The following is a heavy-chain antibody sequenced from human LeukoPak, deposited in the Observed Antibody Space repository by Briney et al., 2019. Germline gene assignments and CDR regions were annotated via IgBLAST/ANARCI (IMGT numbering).Heavy chain of an antibody. CDR1: GGTFSSYA. V-gene: IGHV1-69*05. CDR2: IIPTFGTA. CDR3: ASYWGYGSGSCAFDI. D-gene: IGHD3-10*01. J-gene: IGHJ3*02. Sequence: SVKVSCKASGGTFSSYATSWARQAPGQGLEWMGRIIPTFGTANYAQKFQGRVTITTDESTSTAYMELSSLRSEDTAVYYCASYWGYGSGSCAFDIWGQGTMVTVSS.